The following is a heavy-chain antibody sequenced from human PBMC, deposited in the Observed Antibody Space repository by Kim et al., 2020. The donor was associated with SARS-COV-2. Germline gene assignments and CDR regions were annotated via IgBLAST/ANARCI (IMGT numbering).Heavy chain of an antibody. CDR1: GGTFSSYA. CDR2: IIPIFGTA. Sequence: SVKVSCKASGGTFSSYAISWVRQAPGQGLEWMGGIIPIFGTANYAQKFQGRVTITADESTSTAYMELSSLRSEDTAVYYCARDPPPDIDPSAGFDYWGQGTLVTVSS. J-gene: IGHJ4*02. D-gene: IGHD2-15*01. V-gene: IGHV1-69*13. CDR3: ARDPPPDIDPSAGFDY.